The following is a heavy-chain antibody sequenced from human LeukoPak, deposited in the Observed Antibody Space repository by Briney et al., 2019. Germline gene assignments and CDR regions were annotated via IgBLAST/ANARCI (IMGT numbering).Heavy chain of an antibody. CDR3: TRESLYSTSSYYFES. Sequence: ASVKVSCKASGYTFSNFGISWLRQAPGQGLEWMACINPYNGNTNYAQTLQGRVTLTTGTSTSTAYMELRSVRYDDTAVYYCTRESLYSTSSYYFESWGQGTLVTVSS. D-gene: IGHD2/OR15-2a*01. CDR1: GYTFSNFG. CDR2: INPYNGNT. J-gene: IGHJ4*02. V-gene: IGHV1-18*01.